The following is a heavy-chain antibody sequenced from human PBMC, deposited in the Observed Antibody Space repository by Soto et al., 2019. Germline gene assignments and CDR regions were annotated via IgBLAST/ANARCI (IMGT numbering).Heavy chain of an antibody. CDR3: ARRKASSTTSLSFRAGFDY. D-gene: IGHD2-2*01. J-gene: IGHJ4*02. V-gene: IGHV5-51*01. Sequence: GESLKISCKGSGYSFTNYWIGWVRQIPGKGLEWMGLIYPGDSDTRYSPSFEGQVTISADKSISTAYLQWSGLKASDTAMYYCARRKASSTTSLSFRAGFDYWGQGTLVTVSS. CDR2: IYPGDSDT. CDR1: GYSFTNYW.